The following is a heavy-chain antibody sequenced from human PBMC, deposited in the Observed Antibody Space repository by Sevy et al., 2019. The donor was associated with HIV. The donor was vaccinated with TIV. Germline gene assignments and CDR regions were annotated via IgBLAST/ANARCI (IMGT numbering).Heavy chain of an antibody. D-gene: IGHD5-18*01. CDR1: GFPFSMYW. J-gene: IGHJ5*02. Sequence: GGSLRLSCAASGFPFSMYWMYWVRQAPGKGLEWVATINQDGGTKYYVDSVKGRFTISRDNAKNSLYLLMNSLRAEDTAIYYCGGDHSDGWAFGSWGQGTLVTVSS. CDR3: GGDHSDGWAFGS. V-gene: IGHV3-7*03. CDR2: INQDGGTK.